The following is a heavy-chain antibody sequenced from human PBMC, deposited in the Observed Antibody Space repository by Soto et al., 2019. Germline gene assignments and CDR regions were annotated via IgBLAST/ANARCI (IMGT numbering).Heavy chain of an antibody. CDR1: GFTFNNYA. D-gene: IGHD3-10*01. V-gene: IGHV3-23*01. CDR3: AKGRGGSGSLTPRVDF. CDR2: INGGGDTT. J-gene: IGHJ4*02. Sequence: EVQLLESGGGLVQPGGSLRLSGADSGFTFNNYAMTWVRQAPGKRLEWVSAINGGGDTTSYADSVKGRFTVSRDGSKNTLYLQMSSLRAEDTALYYCAKGRGGSGSLTPRVDFWGQGTLVTVSS.